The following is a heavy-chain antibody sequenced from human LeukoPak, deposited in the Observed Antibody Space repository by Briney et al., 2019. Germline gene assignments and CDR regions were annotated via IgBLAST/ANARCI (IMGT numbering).Heavy chain of an antibody. CDR3: ARRGESTNYGDYRFDS. CDR2: ISSTGGNK. V-gene: IGHV3-23*01. Sequence: GRSLRLSCAASGFTFSSYAMSWVRQAPGKGLEWVSAISSTGGNKYHADSVKGRFTISRDNSKNTLYLQMNTLRLEDTAVYYCARRGESTNYGDYRFDSWGQGTLVIVSS. D-gene: IGHD4-17*01. J-gene: IGHJ4*02. CDR1: GFTFSSYA.